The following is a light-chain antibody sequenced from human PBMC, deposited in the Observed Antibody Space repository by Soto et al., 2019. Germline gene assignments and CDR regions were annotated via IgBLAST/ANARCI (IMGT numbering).Light chain of an antibody. V-gene: IGKV3-15*01. CDR1: QSVSSN. CDR3: QQYNNWPRT. J-gene: IGKJ1*01. CDR2: GAS. Sequence: EIVMTQSPATLSVSPGERATLSCRASQSVSSNLAWYQQKPGQAPRLLIYGASTRPTGIPSRFSGSGSGTEFTLTISSLQSEDFAAYYCQQYNNWPRTFGQGTKVEIK.